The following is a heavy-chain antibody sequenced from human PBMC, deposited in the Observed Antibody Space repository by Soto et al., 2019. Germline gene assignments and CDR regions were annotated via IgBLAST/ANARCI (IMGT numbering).Heavy chain of an antibody. J-gene: IGHJ5*02. V-gene: IGHV4-34*01. CDR3: ARSGDSSSWSGWFDP. D-gene: IGHD6-13*01. CDR1: GGSFSGYY. Sequence: PSETLSLTCAVDGGSFSGYYWSWIRQPPGKGLEWIGEINYSGSTNYNPSLKSRVTISVDTSKNQFSLKLSSVTAADTAVYYCARSGDSSSWSGWFDPWGQGTLVTVSS. CDR2: INYSGST.